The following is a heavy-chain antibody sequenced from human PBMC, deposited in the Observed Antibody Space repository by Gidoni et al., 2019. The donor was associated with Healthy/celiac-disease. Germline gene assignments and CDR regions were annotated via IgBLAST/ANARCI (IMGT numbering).Heavy chain of an antibody. V-gene: IGHV3-21*01. CDR1: GFPFISYS. Sequence: EVQLVEYGGGLVHPGGSLSLSCAASGFPFISYSMNLVRQAPGKGLEWVSSISSSSSYIYDADSVKGRFTISRDNAKNPLYLQMNSLRAEDTAVYYCARVGVHRYCSSTSCYKHYYYGMDVWGQGTTVTVSS. J-gene: IGHJ6*02. D-gene: IGHD2-2*02. CDR2: ISSSSSYI. CDR3: ARVGVHRYCSSTSCYKHYYYGMDV.